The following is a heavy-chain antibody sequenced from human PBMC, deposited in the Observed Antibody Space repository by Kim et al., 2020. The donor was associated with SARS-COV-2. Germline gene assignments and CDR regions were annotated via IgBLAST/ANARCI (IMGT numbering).Heavy chain of an antibody. D-gene: IGHD3-22*01. V-gene: IGHV4-39*01. CDR3: ARRAMPPHYYDSSGYPTDAFDI. J-gene: IGHJ3*02. CDR1: GGSISSSSYY. CDR2: IYYSGST. Sequence: SETLSLTCTVSGGSISSSSYYWGWIRQPPGKGLEWIGSIYYSGSTYYNPSLKSRVTISVDTSKNQFSLKLSSVTAADTAVYYCARRAMPPHYYDSSGYPTDAFDIWGQGTMVTVSS.